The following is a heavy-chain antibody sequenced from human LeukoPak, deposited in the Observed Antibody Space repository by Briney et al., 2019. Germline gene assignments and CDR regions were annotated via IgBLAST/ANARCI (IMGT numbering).Heavy chain of an antibody. CDR1: GGSISSYY. D-gene: IGHD3-22*01. CDR3: AATYYYDSSGYYGRDYYYGMDV. J-gene: IGHJ6*02. CDR2: IYYSGST. V-gene: IGHV4-59*01. Sequence: SETLSLTCTVSGGSISSYYWSWIRQPPGKGLEWIGYIYYSGSTNYSPSLKSRVTISVDTSKNQFSLKLSSVTAADTAVYYCAATYYYDSSGYYGRDYYYGMDVWGQGTTVTVSS.